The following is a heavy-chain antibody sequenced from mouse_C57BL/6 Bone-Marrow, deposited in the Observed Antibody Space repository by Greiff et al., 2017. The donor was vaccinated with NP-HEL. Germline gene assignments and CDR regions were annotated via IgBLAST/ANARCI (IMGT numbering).Heavy chain of an antibody. CDR3: ARSPSIPRAMDY. Sequence: QVQLQQSGAELAKPGASVKLSCKASGYTFTSYWMHWVKQRPGQGLEWIGYINPSSGYTKYNQKFKDKATLTADQSSSTAYMQLSSLTYEDSAVYYSARSPSIPRAMDYWGQGTTVTVSS. CDR2: INPSSGYT. CDR1: GYTFTSYW. V-gene: IGHV1-7*01. J-gene: IGHJ4*01. D-gene: IGHD2-12*01.